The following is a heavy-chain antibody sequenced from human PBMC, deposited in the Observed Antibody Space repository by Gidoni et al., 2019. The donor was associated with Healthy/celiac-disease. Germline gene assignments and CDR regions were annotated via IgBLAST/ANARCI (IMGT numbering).Heavy chain of an antibody. D-gene: IGHD3-10*01. CDR1: GFPFSSYA. J-gene: IGHJ2*01. V-gene: IGHV3-30-3*01. CDR2: ISYDGSNK. CDR3: ARSISEDWYFDL. Sequence: QVQLVESGGGVVQPGRSLRLSCAASGFPFSSYAMHWVRQAPGKGLEWVAVISYDGSNKYYADSVKGRFTISRDNSKNTLYLQMNSLRAEDTAVYYCARSISEDWYFDLWGRGTLVTVSS.